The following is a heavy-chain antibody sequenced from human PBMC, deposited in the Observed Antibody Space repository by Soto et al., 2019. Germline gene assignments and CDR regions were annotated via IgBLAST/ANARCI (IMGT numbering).Heavy chain of an antibody. Sequence: SETLSLTCTVSGGSISSYYWSWIRQHPGKGLEWIGYIYYSGSTNYNPSLKSRVTISVDTSKNQFSLKLSSVTAADTAVYYCARLGYCSSTSCYYYYYYMDVWGKGTTVTVSS. D-gene: IGHD2-2*01. J-gene: IGHJ6*03. CDR2: IYYSGST. CDR3: ARLGYCSSTSCYYYYYYMDV. CDR1: GGSISSYY. V-gene: IGHV4-59*08.